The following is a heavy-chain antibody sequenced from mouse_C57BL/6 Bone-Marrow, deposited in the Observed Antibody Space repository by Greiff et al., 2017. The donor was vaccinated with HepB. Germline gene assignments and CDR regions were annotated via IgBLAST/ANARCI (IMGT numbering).Heavy chain of an antibody. CDR3: ARRYYYGSSLHLWYFDV. CDR2: ISNLAYSI. Sequence: EVQLVESGGGLVQPGGSLKLSCAASGFTFSDYGMAWVRQAPRKGPEWVAFISNLAYSIYYADTVTGRFTIARENAKNPLYLEMSRLMSEDTAMYYWARRYYYGSSLHLWYFDVWGTGTTVTVSS. V-gene: IGHV5-15*01. D-gene: IGHD1-1*01. J-gene: IGHJ1*03. CDR1: GFTFSDYG.